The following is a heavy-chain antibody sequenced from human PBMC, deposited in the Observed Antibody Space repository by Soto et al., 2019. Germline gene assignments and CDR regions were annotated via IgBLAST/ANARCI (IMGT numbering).Heavy chain of an antibody. CDR3: ARGEQPQLAYYYYGMDV. V-gene: IGHV3-48*02. CDR2: ISSSSSTI. CDR1: GFTFSSYS. D-gene: IGHD6-13*01. J-gene: IGHJ6*02. Sequence: GGSLRLSCAASGFTFSSYSMNWVRQAPGKGLEWVSYISSSSSTIYYADSVKGRFTISRDNAKNSLYLQMNSLRDEDTAVYYCARGEQPQLAYYYYGMDVWGQGTTVTVSS.